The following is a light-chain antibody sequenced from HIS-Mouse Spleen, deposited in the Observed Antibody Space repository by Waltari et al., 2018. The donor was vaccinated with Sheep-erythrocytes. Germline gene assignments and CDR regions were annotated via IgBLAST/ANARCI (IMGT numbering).Light chain of an antibody. CDR3: QQYNNWPPPYT. CDR2: GAS. Sequence: EIVMTQSPATLSVSPGERATLSSRASQSVSSNLAWYQQKPGQAPRLLTYGASTRATGIPARFSGSGSGTEFTLTISSMQSEDFAVYYCQQYNNWPPPYTFGQGTKLEIK. J-gene: IGKJ2*01. CDR1: QSVSSN. V-gene: IGKV3-15*01.